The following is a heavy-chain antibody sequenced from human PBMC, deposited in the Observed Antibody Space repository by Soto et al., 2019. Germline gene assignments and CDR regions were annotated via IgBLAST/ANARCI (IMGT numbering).Heavy chain of an antibody. D-gene: IGHD6-13*01. J-gene: IGHJ4*02. CDR1: GYTFTSYA. CDR2: INAGNGNT. V-gene: IGHV1-3*01. Sequence: GPVKVSCKASGYTFTSYAMHWVRQAPGQRLEWMGWINAGNGNTKYSQKFQGRVTITRDTSASTAYMELSSLRSEDTAVYYCARDPNTGYSSSWYGVPVEYWGQGTLVTVSS. CDR3: ARDPNTGYSSSWYGVPVEY.